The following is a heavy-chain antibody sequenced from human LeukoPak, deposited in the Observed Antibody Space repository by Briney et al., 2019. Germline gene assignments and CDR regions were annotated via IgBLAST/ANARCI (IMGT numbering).Heavy chain of an antibody. J-gene: IGHJ4*02. D-gene: IGHD5-12*01. CDR1: GYTLTELS. Sequence: ASVKVSCKVSGYTLTELSMHWVRQAPGKGLGWMGGFDPEDGETIYAQKFQGRVTMTEDTSTDTAYMELSSLRSEDTAVYYCATFEGYSGYDRPDYWGQGTLVTVSS. V-gene: IGHV1-24*01. CDR3: ATFEGYSGYDRPDY. CDR2: FDPEDGET.